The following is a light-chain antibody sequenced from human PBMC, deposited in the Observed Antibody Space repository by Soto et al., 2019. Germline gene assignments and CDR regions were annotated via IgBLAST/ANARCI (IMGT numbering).Light chain of an antibody. V-gene: IGKV1-33*01. J-gene: IGKJ1*01. CDR3: QQYCNLLWT. Sequence: DIQMTQSPSSLSASLGDRVTITCQASQDINNYLNWYQQKPGKAPKLLIYDASNLETGVPPRFSGGGSGTDFTFTISSLQPEDSATYYCQQYCNLLWTFGQGTEVEIK. CDR1: QDINNY. CDR2: DAS.